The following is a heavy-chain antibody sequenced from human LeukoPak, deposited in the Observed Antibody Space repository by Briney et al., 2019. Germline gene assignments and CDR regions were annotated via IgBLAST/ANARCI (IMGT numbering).Heavy chain of an antibody. V-gene: IGHV3-23*01. CDR2: ISGSGGST. CDR3: ASGYSSGWYMVY. CDR1: GFTFSSYA. J-gene: IGHJ4*02. Sequence: GGSLRLSCAASGFTFSSYAMSWIRQAPGKGLEWVSAISGSGGSTYYADSVKGRFTISRDNSKNTLYLQMNSLRAEDTAVYYCASGYSSGWYMVYWGQGTLVTVSS. D-gene: IGHD6-19*01.